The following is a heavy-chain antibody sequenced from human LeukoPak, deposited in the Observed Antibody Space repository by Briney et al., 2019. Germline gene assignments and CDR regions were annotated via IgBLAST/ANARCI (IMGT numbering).Heavy chain of an antibody. D-gene: IGHD2-15*01. V-gene: IGHV4-30-4*08. J-gene: IGHJ6*03. CDR1: GGSISSGDYY. Sequence: SETLSLTCTVSGGSISSGDYYWSWIRQPPGKGLEWIGYIYYSGSTYYNPSLKSRVTISVDTSKNQFSLKLSSVTAADTAVYYCARELRYCSGGSCHDYYYYYYMDVWGKGTTVTVSS. CDR3: ARELRYCSGGSCHDYYYYYYMDV. CDR2: IYYSGST.